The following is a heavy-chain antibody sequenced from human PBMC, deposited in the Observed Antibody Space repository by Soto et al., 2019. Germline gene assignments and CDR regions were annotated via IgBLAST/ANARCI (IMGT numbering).Heavy chain of an antibody. Sequence: EVQLVESGGGLVQPGGSLRLSCAVSGFTFNNYWMNWVRQAPGKGLEWVASIKQDGREKYYVDSVKGRFTISRDNAKNSLYLQMNSLRAEATAVYYCARDLKGYYFAYWGRGTLATVSS. V-gene: IGHV3-7*01. CDR3: ARDLKGYYFAY. CDR1: GFTFNNYW. J-gene: IGHJ4*02. CDR2: IKQDGREK.